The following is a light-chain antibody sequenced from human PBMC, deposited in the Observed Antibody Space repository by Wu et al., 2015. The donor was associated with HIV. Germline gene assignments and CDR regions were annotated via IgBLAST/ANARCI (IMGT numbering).Light chain of an antibody. CDR2: ATS. CDR1: QSVSSNY. V-gene: IGKV3-20*01. CDR3: QKYNTAPWT. J-gene: IGKJ1*01. Sequence: EIVLTQSPGTLSLSAGERATLSCTASQSVSSNYLVWYQQKPGRAPRLLIYATSNRATDIPDRFSGSGSGTDFTLTISSLQPEDVATYYCQKYNTAPWTFGQGTKVEMK.